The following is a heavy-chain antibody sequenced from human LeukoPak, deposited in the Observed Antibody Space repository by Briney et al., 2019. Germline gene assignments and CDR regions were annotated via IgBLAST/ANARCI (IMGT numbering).Heavy chain of an antibody. V-gene: IGHV3-21*01. CDR3: ARDLRSSGYYAFDY. J-gene: IGHJ4*02. Sequence: GGSLRLSCAASGFTFSRYSMNWVRQAPGKGLEWVSSISISSSYIYYADSVKGRFTTSRDNAKNSLYLQMNSLRAEDTAVYYCARDLRSSGYYAFDYWGQGTLVTVSS. CDR1: GFTFSRYS. CDR2: ISISSSYI. D-gene: IGHD3-22*01.